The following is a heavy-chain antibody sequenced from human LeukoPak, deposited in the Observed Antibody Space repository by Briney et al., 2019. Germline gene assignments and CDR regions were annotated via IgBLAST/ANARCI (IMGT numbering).Heavy chain of an antibody. V-gene: IGHV3-23*01. CDR1: GFTFSTYA. CDR2: ISGSGGST. J-gene: IGHJ4*02. D-gene: IGHD1-26*01. CDR3: AKEKLGDFDY. Sequence: GGSLRLSCAASGFTFSTYAMNWVRQAPGKGLEWVSAISGSGGSTFYADSVKGRFTISRDNSKSTLYLQMNSLRAEDTAVYYCAKEKLGDFDYWGQGTLVTVSS.